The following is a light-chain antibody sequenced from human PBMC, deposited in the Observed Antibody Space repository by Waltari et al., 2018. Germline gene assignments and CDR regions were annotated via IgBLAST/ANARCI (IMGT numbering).Light chain of an antibody. Sequence: DIQMTQSPFTLSASVGDRVTITCRASQRISRWLAWYQQKPGKAPKLLIYKASTLESGVPSRFSGSGSGTEFTLTISSLQPDDFATYYGQQYNSYSGKTFGQGTKVEIK. J-gene: IGKJ1*01. CDR3: QQYNSYSGKT. CDR1: QRISRW. V-gene: IGKV1-5*03. CDR2: KAS.